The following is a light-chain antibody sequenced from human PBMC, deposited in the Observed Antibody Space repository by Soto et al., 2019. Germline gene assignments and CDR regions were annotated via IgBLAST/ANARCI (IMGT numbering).Light chain of an antibody. J-gene: IGLJ3*02. Sequence: QSALTQPASVSRSPGQSITISCTGSRNDIGSFRFVSWYQQHPGKAPKLIIYEAIKRPSGVSDRFSASKSGNTASLTISGLQAEDEADYYCCSYAGDSTWVFGGGTQLTVL. CDR2: EAI. V-gene: IGLV2-23*01. CDR1: RNDIGSFRF. CDR3: CSYAGDSTWV.